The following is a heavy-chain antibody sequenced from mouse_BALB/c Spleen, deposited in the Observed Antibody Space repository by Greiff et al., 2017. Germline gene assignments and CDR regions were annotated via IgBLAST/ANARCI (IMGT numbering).Heavy chain of an antibody. CDR1: GFTFSDYY. CDR3: ARDGSSYGAMDY. V-gene: IGHV5-4*02. CDR2: ISDGGSYT. D-gene: IGHD1-1*01. J-gene: IGHJ4*01. Sequence: EVHLVESGGGLVKPGGSLKLSCAASGFTFSDYYMYWVRQTPEKRLEWVATISDGGSYTYYPDSVKGRFTISRDNAKNNLYLQMSSLKSEDTAMYYCARDGSSYGAMDYWGQGTSVTVSS.